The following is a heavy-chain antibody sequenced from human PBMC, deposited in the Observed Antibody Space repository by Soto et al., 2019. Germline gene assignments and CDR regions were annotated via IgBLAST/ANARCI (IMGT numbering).Heavy chain of an antibody. Sequence: GASVKVSCKASGYTFTGYYMHWVRQAPGQGLEWMGWINPNSGGTNYAQKFQGRVTMTRDTSISTAYMELSRLRSDDTAVYYCARDIVVVTAIQDYYYGMDVWGQGTTVTVSS. CDR2: INPNSGGT. D-gene: IGHD2-21*02. J-gene: IGHJ6*02. CDR1: GYTFTGYY. V-gene: IGHV1-2*02. CDR3: ARDIVVVTAIQDYYYGMDV.